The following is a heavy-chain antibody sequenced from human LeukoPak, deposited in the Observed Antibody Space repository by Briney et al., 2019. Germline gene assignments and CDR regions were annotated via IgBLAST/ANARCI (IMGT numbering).Heavy chain of an antibody. D-gene: IGHD5-18*01. Sequence: PGGSLRLSCAASGFTFSSYAMSWVRQAPGKGLEWVSTFSGSGGRTYYADSVKGRFTISRDNSKNTLYLQMNSLRAEDTSVYYCARDSGWIQFHYWGQGTQVTVSS. CDR2: FSGSGGRT. V-gene: IGHV3-23*01. CDR1: GFTFSSYA. J-gene: IGHJ4*02. CDR3: ARDSGWIQFHY.